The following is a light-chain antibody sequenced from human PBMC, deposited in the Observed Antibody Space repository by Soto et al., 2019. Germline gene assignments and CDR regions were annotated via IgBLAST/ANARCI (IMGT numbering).Light chain of an antibody. CDR2: EVV. J-gene: IGLJ2*01. Sequence: QSALTQPASVSGSPGQSITLSCTGTRSDIGIYNFVSWYQQSPGKAPKLLIYEVVNRPSGISDRFSGSKSGTTAFLSISGLRTEDEATYFCSSYTSTATPLIFGGGTKVTVL. CDR3: SSYTSTATPLI. CDR1: RSDIGIYNF. V-gene: IGLV2-14*01.